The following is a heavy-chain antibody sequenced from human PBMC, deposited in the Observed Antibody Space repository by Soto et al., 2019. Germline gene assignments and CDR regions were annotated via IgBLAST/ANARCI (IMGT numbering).Heavy chain of an antibody. CDR2: ISYDGSNK. J-gene: IGHJ4*02. V-gene: IGHV3-30-3*01. CDR3: ARDPDPF. CDR1: GFTFSSYA. Sequence: QVPLVESGGGVVQPGRSLRLSCAASGFTFSSYAMHWVRQAPGKGLEWVAVISYDGSNKYYADSVKGRFTISRDNSKNTLYLQMNSLRAEDTAVYYCARDPDPFWGQGTLVTVSS.